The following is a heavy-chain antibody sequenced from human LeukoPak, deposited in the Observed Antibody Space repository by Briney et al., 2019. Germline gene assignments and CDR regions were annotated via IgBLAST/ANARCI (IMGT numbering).Heavy chain of an antibody. V-gene: IGHV1-8*03. Sequence: ASVKVSCKASGYTFTSYDINWVRRATGQGLEWMGWMNPNSGNTGYAQKFQGRVTITRNTSISTAYMELSSLRSDDTAVYYCARGMEPYYYMDVWGKGTTVTVSS. D-gene: IGHD1-26*01. CDR3: ARGMEPYYYMDV. CDR1: GYTFTSYD. J-gene: IGHJ6*03. CDR2: MNPNSGNT.